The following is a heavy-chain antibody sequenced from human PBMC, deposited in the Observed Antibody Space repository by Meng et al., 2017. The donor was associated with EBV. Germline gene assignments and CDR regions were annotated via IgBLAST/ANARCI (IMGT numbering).Heavy chain of an antibody. V-gene: IGHV2-5*02. D-gene: IGHD3-10*01. CDR2: IYWDDAK. J-gene: IGHJ4*02. Sequence: HINLKESRPTLVKPTPTLLLTCTFSGISLTTSGVGVGWIRQPPGKALEWLAVIYWDDAKRYSPSLKNRLTITKDTSKNQVVLTMTNMDPVDTATYFCAHSKYYSDSGGYWDYFDDWGQGTLVTVSS. CDR3: AHSKYYSDSGGYWDYFDD. CDR1: GISLTTSGVG.